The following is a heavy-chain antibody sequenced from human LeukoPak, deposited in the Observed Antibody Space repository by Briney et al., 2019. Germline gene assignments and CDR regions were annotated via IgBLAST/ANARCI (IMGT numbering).Heavy chain of an antibody. CDR3: ARYLIHSSSDHYGMDV. J-gene: IGHJ6*02. V-gene: IGHV4-61*05. Sequence: PSETLSLTCTVSGGSIGNSRYYWGWIRQPPGKGLEWIGYIYYSGSTNYNPSLKSRVTISVDTSKNQFSLKLSSVTAADTAVYYCARYLIHSSSDHYGMDVWGQGTTVTVSS. CDR1: GGSIGNSRYY. CDR2: IYYSGST. D-gene: IGHD6-6*01.